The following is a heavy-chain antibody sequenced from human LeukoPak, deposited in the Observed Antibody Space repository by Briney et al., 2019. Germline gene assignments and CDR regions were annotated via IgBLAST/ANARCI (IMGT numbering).Heavy chain of an antibody. CDR3: ARSDQFPYYMDV. CDR1: GYTFTGYY. J-gene: IGHJ6*03. CDR2: INPNSGGT. V-gene: IGHV1-2*02. Sequence: ASVKVSCEASGYTFTGYYLHWVRQAPGQGLEWMGWINPNSGGTNYAQKFQARVTMTRDTSISTAYMELSRLRSDDTAVYYCARSDQFPYYMDVWGKGTTVTVSS. D-gene: IGHD2-2*01.